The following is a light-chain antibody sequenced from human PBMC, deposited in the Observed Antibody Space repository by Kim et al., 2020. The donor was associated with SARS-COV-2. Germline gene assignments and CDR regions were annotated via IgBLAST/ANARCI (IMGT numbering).Light chain of an antibody. CDR2: LGS. CDR1: QSLLHNNGYNY. Sequence: DIVMTQSPLSLPVTPGEPASISCRSSQSLLHNNGYNYLDWFLQKPGQSPQLLIYLGSNRASGVPDRFSGSGSGTDFTLRISRVEAEDVGIYYCMQALQTPFTFGPGTKLEI. V-gene: IGKV2-28*01. CDR3: MQALQTPFT. J-gene: IGKJ3*01.